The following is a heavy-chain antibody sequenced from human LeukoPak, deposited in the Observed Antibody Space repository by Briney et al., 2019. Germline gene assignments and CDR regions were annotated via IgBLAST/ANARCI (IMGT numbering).Heavy chain of an antibody. D-gene: IGHD3-10*01. CDR2: IKQDGSEK. CDR1: GFTFSNYW. V-gene: IGHV3-7*01. CDR3: ARVSGGYYYYYMDV. Sequence: GGSLRLSCAASGFTFSNYWMTWVRQAPGKGLEWVANIKQDGSEKYYVDSVKGRFTISRDNAKNSLYVQMNSLRAEDTAVYYCARVSGGYYYYYMDVWGKGTTVTVSS. J-gene: IGHJ6*03.